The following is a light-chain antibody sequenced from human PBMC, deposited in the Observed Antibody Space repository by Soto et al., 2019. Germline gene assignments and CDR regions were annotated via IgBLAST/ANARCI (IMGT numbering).Light chain of an antibody. CDR1: SSDVGGYNF. CDR3: CSDAGSYAYV. V-gene: IGLV2-11*01. Sequence: QSVLTQPRSVSGSPGQTVTISCTGTSSDVGGYNFVSWYQLHPGKAPNLMIYDVSKRPSGVPDRFSGTKSGNAASLTISGLDAEDEADYYGCSDAGSYAYVFGTGTKLTVL. J-gene: IGLJ1*01. CDR2: DVS.